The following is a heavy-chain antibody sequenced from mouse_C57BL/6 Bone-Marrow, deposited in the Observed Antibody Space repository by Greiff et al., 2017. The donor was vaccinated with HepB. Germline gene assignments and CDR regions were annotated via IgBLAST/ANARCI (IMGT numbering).Heavy chain of an antibody. CDR2: ISSGGSYT. CDR3: ASLHGSRAWFAY. CDR1: GFTFSSYG. D-gene: IGHD1-1*01. Sequence: EVQLVESGGDLVKPGGSLKLSCAASGFTFSSYGMSWVRQTPDKRLEWVATISSGGSYTYYPDSVKGRFTISRDNAKNTLYLQMSSLKSEDTAMYYCASLHGSRAWFAYWGQGTLVTVSA. V-gene: IGHV5-6*01. J-gene: IGHJ3*01.